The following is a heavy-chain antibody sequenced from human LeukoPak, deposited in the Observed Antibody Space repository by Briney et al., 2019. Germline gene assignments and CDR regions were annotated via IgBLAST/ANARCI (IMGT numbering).Heavy chain of an antibody. D-gene: IGHD6-13*01. Sequence: GGSLRLSCAASGFTFDDYAMHWVRQAPGKGLEWVSLISWDGGSTYYADSVKGRFTISRDNSKNSLYLQMNSLRAEDTALYYCAKGIEAAAAGAIDYWGQGTLVTVSS. CDR1: GFTFDDYA. CDR2: ISWDGGST. J-gene: IGHJ4*02. CDR3: AKGIEAAAAGAIDY. V-gene: IGHV3-43D*03.